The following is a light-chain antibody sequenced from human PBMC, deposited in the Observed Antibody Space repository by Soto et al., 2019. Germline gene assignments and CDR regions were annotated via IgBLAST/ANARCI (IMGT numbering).Light chain of an antibody. Sequence: EIVLTQSPGILSLSPGERASLCCGASQSISSSFLAWYQQKPGQAPRLLIYGASSRATGIPDRFSGSGSGTEFTLTISSLQSEDFAVYYCQQYNNWPLTFGGGTKVDIK. J-gene: IGKJ4*01. CDR1: QSISSS. CDR2: GAS. V-gene: IGKV3D-15*01. CDR3: QQYNNWPLT.